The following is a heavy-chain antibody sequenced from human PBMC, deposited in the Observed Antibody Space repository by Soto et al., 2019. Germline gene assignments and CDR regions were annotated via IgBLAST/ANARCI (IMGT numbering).Heavy chain of an antibody. V-gene: IGHV4-30-4*01. CDR1: GGSISSGDYY. CDR2: IYYSGST. CDR3: AREKKSSGWNWFDP. Sequence: TLSLTCTVSGGSISSGDYYWSWIRQPPGKGLEWIGYIYYSGSTYYNPSLKSRVTISVDTSKNQFSLKLSSVTAADTAVYYCAREKKSSGWNWFDPWGQGTLVTVSS. D-gene: IGHD6-19*01. J-gene: IGHJ5*02.